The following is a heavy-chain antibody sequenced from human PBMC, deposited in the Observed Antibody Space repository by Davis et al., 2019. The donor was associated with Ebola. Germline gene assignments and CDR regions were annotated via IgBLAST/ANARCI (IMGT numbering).Heavy chain of an antibody. CDR3: ARRGVAATSYYFDY. J-gene: IGHJ4*02. CDR1: GYTFTSHW. CDR2: IYSGDSDT. Sequence: GESLKISCTGSGYTFTSHWIGWVRQTPGKGLEWMGLIYSGDSDTRYSPSFQGQVTLSADKSITTASLQWSSLKASDTGMYFCARRGVAATSYYFDYWGQGTLVTVSS. D-gene: IGHD2-15*01. V-gene: IGHV5-51*01.